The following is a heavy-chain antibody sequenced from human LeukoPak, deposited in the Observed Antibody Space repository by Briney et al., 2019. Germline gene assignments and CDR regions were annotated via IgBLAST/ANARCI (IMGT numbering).Heavy chain of an antibody. CDR2: IYYTEET. Sequence: SSETLSLTCTVSGGSITSYCWSWIRQAPGKGLEWIGYIYYTEETNYNPSLKSRVSISVDTSKNQFSLNLYSVTAADTAVYYCARGRVPGGDWGQGTLVAVSS. V-gene: IGHV4-59*01. D-gene: IGHD3-16*01. CDR3: ARGRVPGGD. CDR1: GGSITSYC. J-gene: IGHJ4*02.